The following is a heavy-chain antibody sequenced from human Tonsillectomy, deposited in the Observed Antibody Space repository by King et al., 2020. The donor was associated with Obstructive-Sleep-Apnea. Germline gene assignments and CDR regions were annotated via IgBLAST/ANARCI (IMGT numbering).Heavy chain of an antibody. CDR2: ISWKSDRE. J-gene: IGHJ3*02. D-gene: IGHD5-12*01. CDR3: AKDRQGGFDAFDI. Sequence: VQLVEYGGGLVQPGRSLRLSCAASGFTFDDYAMHWVRQAPGKGLEWVSGISWKSDRESYADSVKGRFTISRDNAKNSLYLQMNSLRAEDTALYYCAKDRQGGFDAFDIWGQGTMVTVSS. V-gene: IGHV3-9*01. CDR1: GFTFDDYA.